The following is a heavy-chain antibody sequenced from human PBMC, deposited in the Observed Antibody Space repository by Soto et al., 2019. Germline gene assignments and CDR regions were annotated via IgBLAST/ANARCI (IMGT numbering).Heavy chain of an antibody. CDR3: AGEYSNGWFDP. Sequence: PSETLSLTCTVSGGSISSGGYYWSWIRQHPGKGLEWIGYIYYSGSTYYNPSLKSRVTISVDTSKNQFSLKLSSVTAADTAVYYCAGEYSNGWFDPWGQGTLVTVSS. CDR1: GGSISSGGYY. D-gene: IGHD4-4*01. CDR2: IYYSGST. J-gene: IGHJ5*02. V-gene: IGHV4-31*03.